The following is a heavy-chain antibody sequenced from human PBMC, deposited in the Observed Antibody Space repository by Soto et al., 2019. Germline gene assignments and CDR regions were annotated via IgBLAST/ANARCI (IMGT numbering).Heavy chain of an antibody. CDR1: GGSISSSSYY. D-gene: IGHD1-26*01. CDR3: VELGATTASYYYAMAV. CDR2: IYYSGST. Sequence: SETLSLTCTVSGGSISSSSYYWGWIRQPPGKGLEWIGSIYYSGSTYYNPSLKSRVTISVDTSKNQFSLKLTSVTAADMAVYYCVELGATTASYYYAMAVWGQGTTVTVSS. V-gene: IGHV4-39*01. J-gene: IGHJ6*02.